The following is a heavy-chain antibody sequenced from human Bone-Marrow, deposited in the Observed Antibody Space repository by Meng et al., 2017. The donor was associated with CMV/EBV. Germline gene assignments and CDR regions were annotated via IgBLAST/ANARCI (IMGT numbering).Heavy chain of an antibody. V-gene: IGHV3-48*03. D-gene: IGHD2-2*01. CDR1: GFTVSSYE. CDR2: ISSSGSTI. CDR3: ARGAKWAIVVVPAAGSYFDY. J-gene: IGHJ4*02. Sequence: GGSLRLSCAASGFTVSSYEMNWVRQAPGKGLEWVSYISSSGSTIYYADSVKGRFTISRDNAKNSLYLQMNSLRAEDTAVYYCARGAKWAIVVVPAAGSYFDYWGQGTLVTVSS.